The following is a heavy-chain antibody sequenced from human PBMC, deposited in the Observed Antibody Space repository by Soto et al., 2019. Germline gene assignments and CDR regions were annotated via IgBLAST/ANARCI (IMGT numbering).Heavy chain of an antibody. CDR1: GYTFTSYG. Sequence: GASVKGLCKASGYTFTSYGISWVRQAPGQGLEWMGWISAYNGNTNYAQKLQGRVTMTTDTSTSTAYMELRSLRSDDTAVYYCARVVVAATPGIDPWGQGTLVTVSS. CDR3: ARVVVAATPGIDP. D-gene: IGHD2-15*01. V-gene: IGHV1-18*01. J-gene: IGHJ5*02. CDR2: ISAYNGNT.